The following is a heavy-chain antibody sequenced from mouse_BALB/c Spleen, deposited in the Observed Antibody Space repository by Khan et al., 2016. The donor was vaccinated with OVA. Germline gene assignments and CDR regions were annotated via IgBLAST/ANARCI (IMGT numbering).Heavy chain of an antibody. CDR3: VRGSGKSRFAY. Sequence: VQLQQSGAEVVRPGVSVKISCKGTGYTFTDFAMHWVKQSRAKGLEWLGVISTYYGDADYNHKFRDKATMTVDKSSSTAYMELAGLTSEDSAISYCVRGSGKSRFAYWGQGTLVTVSA. CDR1: GYTFTDFA. J-gene: IGHJ3*01. CDR2: ISTYYGDA. D-gene: IGHD1-3*01. V-gene: IGHV1S137*01.